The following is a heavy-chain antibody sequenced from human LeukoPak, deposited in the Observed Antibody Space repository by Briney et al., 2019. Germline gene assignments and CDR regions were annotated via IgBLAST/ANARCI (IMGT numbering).Heavy chain of an antibody. CDR2: IYHSGST. D-gene: IGHD4-23*01. Sequence: SQTLSLTCAVSGGSISSGGYSWSWIRQPPGKGLEWIGYIYHSGSTYYNPSLKSRVTISLDRSKNQFSLKLSSVTAADTAVYYCARAVITLFDYWGQGTLVTVSS. CDR3: ARAVITLFDY. J-gene: IGHJ4*02. CDR1: GGSISSGGYS. V-gene: IGHV4-30-2*01.